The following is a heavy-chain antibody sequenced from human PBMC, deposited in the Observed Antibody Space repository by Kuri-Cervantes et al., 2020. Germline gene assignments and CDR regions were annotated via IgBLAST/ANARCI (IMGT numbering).Heavy chain of an antibody. D-gene: IGHD4/OR15-4a*01. J-gene: IGHJ4*02. CDR1: GFTFSDHY. CDR2: ARNKANSYTT. CDR3: ARGYPGALTFGY. Sequence: GESLKISCVASGFTFSDHYMDWVRQAPGKGLEWVGRARNKANSYTTEYAAAVKGRFSVSRDDSKNSLYLRMNSLKLEDTAVYFCARGYPGALTFGYWGLGTLVTVSS. V-gene: IGHV3-72*01.